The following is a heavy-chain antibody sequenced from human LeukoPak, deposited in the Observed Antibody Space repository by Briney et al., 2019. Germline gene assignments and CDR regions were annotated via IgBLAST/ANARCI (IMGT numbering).Heavy chain of an antibody. D-gene: IGHD2-15*01. CDR3: AKEGRVVAATQSSPDY. J-gene: IGHJ4*02. CDR2: ISYDGSNK. CDR1: GFTFSSYG. V-gene: IGHV3-30*18. Sequence: GRSLRLSCAASGFTFSSYGMHWVRQAPGKGLEWVAVISYDGSNKYYADSVKGRFTISRDNSKNTLYLQMNSLRAEDTAAYYCAKEGRVVAATQSSPDYWGQGTLVTVSS.